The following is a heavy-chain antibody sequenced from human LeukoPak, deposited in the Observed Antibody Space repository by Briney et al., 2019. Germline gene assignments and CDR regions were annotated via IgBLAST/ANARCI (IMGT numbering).Heavy chain of an antibody. Sequence: GGSLRLSCEASGFTFSDYYMSWIRQAPGKGLEWLSYISSSGGTRYYADSVRGRFTVSRDNSKNTLYLQMNSLRAEDTAVYYCATSYGDHAKGAFDIWGQGTMVTVSS. CDR1: GFTFSDYY. D-gene: IGHD4-17*01. CDR2: ISSSGGTR. V-gene: IGHV3-11*01. CDR3: ATSYGDHAKGAFDI. J-gene: IGHJ3*02.